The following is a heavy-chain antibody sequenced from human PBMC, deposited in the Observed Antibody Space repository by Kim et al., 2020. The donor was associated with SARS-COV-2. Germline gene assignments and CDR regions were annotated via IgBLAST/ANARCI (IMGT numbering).Heavy chain of an antibody. V-gene: IGHV3-30*18. CDR1: GFTFSRYG. J-gene: IGHJ6*03. CDR3: AKGAHSSSWDYMDV. Sequence: GGSLRLSCAASGFTFSRYGMHWVRQAPGTGLEWVALISSDGSNEDYVGSVKGRFTISRDNSKNTLYLQMNSLRDEDTAVYYCAKGAHSSSWDYMDVWGQG. D-gene: IGHD6-13*01. CDR2: ISSDGSNE.